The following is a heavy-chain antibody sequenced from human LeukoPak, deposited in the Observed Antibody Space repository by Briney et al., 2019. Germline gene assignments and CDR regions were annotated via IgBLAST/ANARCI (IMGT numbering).Heavy chain of an antibody. V-gene: IGHV4-59*01. J-gene: IGHJ5*02. Sequence: SETLSLTCTVSGGSISSYYWSWIRQLPGKGLEWIGYIYYSGSTNYNPSLKSRVTISVDTSKNQFSLKLSSVTAADTAVYYCARSYYYDSRWFDPWGQGNLVTVSS. CDR2: IYYSGST. D-gene: IGHD3-22*01. CDR1: GGSISSYY. CDR3: ARSYYYDSRWFDP.